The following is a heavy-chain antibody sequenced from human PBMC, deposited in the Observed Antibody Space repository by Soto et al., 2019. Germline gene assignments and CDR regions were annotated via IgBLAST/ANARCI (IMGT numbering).Heavy chain of an antibody. CDR3: ARAGPRGN. V-gene: IGHV1-69*02. J-gene: IGHJ4*02. CDR1: GGTFSSYT. D-gene: IGHD6-19*01. Sequence: QVQLVQSGAEVKKPGSSVKVSCKASGGTFSSYTISWVRQAPGQGLEWMGRIIPILGIANYAQKFQGRVTITADKSTSTSYMELSSLRSDDTAVYYCARAGPRGNWGQGTLVTVSS. CDR2: IIPILGIA.